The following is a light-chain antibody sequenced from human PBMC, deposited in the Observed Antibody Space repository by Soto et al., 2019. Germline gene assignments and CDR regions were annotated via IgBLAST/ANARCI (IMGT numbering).Light chain of an antibody. V-gene: IGKV3-15*01. CDR3: QQYNNWPRT. Sequence: ELVMTQSPATLSVAPGERATLSCRASQSISTFLAWYRQKPGQAPRLLIYGASTRATGIPASFSGSGSGTEFTLTISSLQSEDFAVYYCQQYNNWPRTFGQGTKVEIK. J-gene: IGKJ1*01. CDR1: QSISTF. CDR2: GAS.